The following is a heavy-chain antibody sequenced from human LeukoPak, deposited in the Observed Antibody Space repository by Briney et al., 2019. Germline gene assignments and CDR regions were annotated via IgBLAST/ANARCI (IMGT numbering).Heavy chain of an antibody. CDR2: TYYRSEWHI. J-gene: IGHJ3*02. D-gene: IGHD3-10*01. CDR3: VRGGLVRGTLNSLSAFDI. Sequence: SQSLSLTCAISGDSVSSVSGGWNWIRQSPSRGLEWLGRTYYRSEWHIDYAESVKSRITINPDTSKNQFSLQLKSVTPEDTAVYYCVRGGLVRGTLNSLSAFDIWGQGTMVTVSS. CDR1: GDSVSSVSGG. V-gene: IGHV6-1*01.